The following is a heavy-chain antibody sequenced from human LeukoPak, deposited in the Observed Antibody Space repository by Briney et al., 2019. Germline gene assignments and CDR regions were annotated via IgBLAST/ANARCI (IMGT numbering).Heavy chain of an antibody. CDR2: ISGSGGRT. CDR3: AKGRCSGGSCYGRGFDY. D-gene: IGHD2-15*01. J-gene: IGHJ4*02. Sequence: GGSLRLSCAASGFTFSNYAMSWVRQAPGKGLEWVSSISGSGGRTHYADSVKGRFTISRDNSKNTLDLQMNSLRAEDTAVYYCAKGRCSGGSCYGRGFDYWGQGTLVTVSS. V-gene: IGHV3-23*01. CDR1: GFTFSNYA.